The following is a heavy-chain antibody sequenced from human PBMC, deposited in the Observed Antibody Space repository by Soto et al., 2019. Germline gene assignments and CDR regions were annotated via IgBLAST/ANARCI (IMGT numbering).Heavy chain of an antibody. CDR1: GGSISSSSYY. Sequence: QLQLQESGPGLVKPSETLFLTCTVSGGSISSSSYYWGWIRQPPGKGLEWIGSIYYSGSTYYNPSLKSRVTISVDTSKNQFSLKLSSVTAADTAVYYCARHPPTYYYGSGSSRPRRGIDPWGQGTLVTVSS. D-gene: IGHD3-10*01. J-gene: IGHJ5*02. V-gene: IGHV4-39*01. CDR3: ARHPPTYYYGSGSSRPRRGIDP. CDR2: IYYSGST.